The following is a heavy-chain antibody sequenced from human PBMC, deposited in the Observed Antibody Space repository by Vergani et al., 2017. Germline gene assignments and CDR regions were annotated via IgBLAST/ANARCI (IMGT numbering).Heavy chain of an antibody. D-gene: IGHD3-22*01. J-gene: IGHJ4*02. CDR2: IIPILGTA. V-gene: IGHV1-69*08. Sequence: QVQLVQSGAEVKKPGSSVKVSCKASGGTFSSCTISWVRQAPGQGLEWMGRIIPILGTANYAQKFQGRVTITADKSTSTAYMELSSLRSADTAVYYCARDYHSSGSFDYWGQGTLVTVSS. CDR1: GGTFSSCT. CDR3: ARDYHSSGSFDY.